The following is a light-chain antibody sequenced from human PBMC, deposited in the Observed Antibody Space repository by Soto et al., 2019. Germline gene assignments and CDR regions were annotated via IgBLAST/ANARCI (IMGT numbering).Light chain of an antibody. J-gene: IGLJ2*01. CDR1: GSDVGGYNF. CDR2: DVT. CDR3: CSYAGSYTL. Sequence: QSALTQPRSVSGSPGQSVTISCTGTGSDVGGYNFVSWYQQHPGKTPKLIIYDVTQRPSGVPNRFSASKSGNTASLTISGLQAEDEADYYCCSYAGSYTLFGGGTQLTVL. V-gene: IGLV2-11*01.